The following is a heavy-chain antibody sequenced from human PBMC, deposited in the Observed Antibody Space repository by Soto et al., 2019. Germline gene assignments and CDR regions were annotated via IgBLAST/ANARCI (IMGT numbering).Heavy chain of an antibody. CDR2: IYYSGST. V-gene: IGHV4-31*03. J-gene: IGHJ5*02. Sequence: SETLSLTCTVSGGSISSGGYYWSWIRQHPGKGLEWIGYIYYSGSTYYNPSLKSRVTISVDTSKNQFSLKLSSVTAAETAVYYCARARYYDSSALWVVRFDPWGQGTMVTVYS. D-gene: IGHD3-22*01. CDR3: ARARYYDSSALWVVRFDP. CDR1: GGSISSGGYY.